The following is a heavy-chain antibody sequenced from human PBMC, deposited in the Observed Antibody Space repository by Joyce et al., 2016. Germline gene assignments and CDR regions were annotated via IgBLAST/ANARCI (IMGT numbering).Heavy chain of an antibody. CDR2: ISYDGSNK. CDR3: ARALGWDSNSCHDY. J-gene: IGHJ4*02. V-gene: IGHV3-30*03. Sequence: QVQLVESGGGVVQPGRSLRLSCAASGFTFSNYGMHWVRQAPGKGLEWVAVISYDGSNKYYVDSVKGRFTISRDNAKNTLYLQMNSLRPEDTAVYYWARALGWDSNSCHDYWGQGTLVTVSS. CDR1: GFTFSNYG. D-gene: IGHD6-13*01.